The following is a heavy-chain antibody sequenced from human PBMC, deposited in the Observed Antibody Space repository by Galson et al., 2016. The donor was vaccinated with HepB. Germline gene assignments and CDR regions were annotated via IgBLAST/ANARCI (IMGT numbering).Heavy chain of an antibody. D-gene: IGHD2-15*01. J-gene: IGHJ2*01. CDR1: GFTFSSDS. CDR3: VREGGYCYGDSCRYFDL. Sequence: SLRLSCADSGFTFSSDSMNWVRQAPGKGLEWISSISRSSSLIYYADSVTGRFTISGDNAKRSLYLQMNSLRVEDKAVYYCVREGGYCYGDSCRYFDLWGRGTVVTVSS. CDR2: ISRSSSLI. V-gene: IGHV3-21*01.